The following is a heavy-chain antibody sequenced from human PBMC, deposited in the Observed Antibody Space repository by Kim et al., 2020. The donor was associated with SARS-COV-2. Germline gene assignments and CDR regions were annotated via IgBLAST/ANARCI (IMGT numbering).Heavy chain of an antibody. CDR3: ARIPQAYYSYAMDV. Sequence: SETLSLTCTVSGGSITNYYWGWIRQPPGETLEWIGHIYYTGSTHYNSSLKSRVTISLDTSENQFSLNLTSVTAADTAAYFCARIPQAYYSYAMDVWGQGT. V-gene: IGHV4-59*01. J-gene: IGHJ6*02. CDR1: GGSITNYY. CDR2: IYYTGST.